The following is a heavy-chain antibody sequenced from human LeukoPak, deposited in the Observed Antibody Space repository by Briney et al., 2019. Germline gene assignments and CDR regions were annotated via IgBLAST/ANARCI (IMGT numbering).Heavy chain of an antibody. Sequence: SGGSLRLSCAASGFTFSSYAMHWVRQAPGKGLEWVAVISYDGSNKYYADSVKGRFTISRDNSKNTLYLQMNSLRAEDTAVYYCAKDQGNDYGDYWRVAIDYWGQGTLVTVSS. CDR2: ISYDGSNK. J-gene: IGHJ4*02. CDR3: AKDQGNDYGDYWRVAIDY. D-gene: IGHD4-17*01. CDR1: GFTFSSYA. V-gene: IGHV3-30-3*01.